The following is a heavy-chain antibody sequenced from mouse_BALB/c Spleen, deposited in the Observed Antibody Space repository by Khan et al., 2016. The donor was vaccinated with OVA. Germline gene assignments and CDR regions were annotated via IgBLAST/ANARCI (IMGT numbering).Heavy chain of an antibody. CDR2: ISTSGRYT. CDR1: GFTFSSYG. D-gene: IGHD1-1*01. Sequence: EVELVESGGDLVKPGGSLKLSCAASGFTFSSYGMSWVRQTPDKRLEWVAIISTSGRYTYYPDSVKGRFTISRENAKNTLYLQMSSLKSEDTAMYYCARCLYGSSYDYYAMDYWGQGTSVTGSS. V-gene: IGHV5-6*01. J-gene: IGHJ4*01. CDR3: ARCLYGSSYDYYAMDY.